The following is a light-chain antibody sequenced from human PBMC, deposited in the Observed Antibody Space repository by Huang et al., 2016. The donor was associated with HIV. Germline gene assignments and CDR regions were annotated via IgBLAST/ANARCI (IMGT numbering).Light chain of an antibody. CDR2: GAS. CDR1: QSVSRN. J-gene: IGKJ2*01. V-gene: IGKV3-15*01. CDR3: LQYNNWPPMYT. Sequence: EIVLTQSPATRSMSPGKRATLSCRAGQSVSRNLAWFQQKPGQATRLLIYGASTRATGIPARFSGSGSGTEFTLTISSLQSEDFAVYYCLQYNNWPPMYTFGQGTKLEV.